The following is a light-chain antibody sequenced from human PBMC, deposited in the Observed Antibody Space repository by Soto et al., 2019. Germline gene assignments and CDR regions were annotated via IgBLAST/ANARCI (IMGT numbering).Light chain of an antibody. CDR1: RTDGDGHDY. CDR3: TSYTASSPFYG. V-gene: IGLV2-14*03. J-gene: IGLJ1*01. Sequence: QSVLTQPASVSGSPGQSIAISCIGVRTDGDGHDYVSWYQQHPGKAPQLKNYEVYNRPSGVSNRLSGSRSGNTASLVNYGLQAEDEADYFCTSYTASSPFYGFGAGTKVTVL. CDR2: EVY.